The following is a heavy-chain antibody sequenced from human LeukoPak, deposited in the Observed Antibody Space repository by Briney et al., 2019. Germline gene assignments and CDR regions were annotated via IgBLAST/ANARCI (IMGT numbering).Heavy chain of an antibody. Sequence: SETLSLTCTVSGGSISSGGYYWSWIRQPPGKGLEWIGEINHSGSTNYNASLKSRVTISLDTSKNQFSLKLSSVTAADTAVYYCARAEDLDTALAKEYYFDYWGQGTLVTVSS. CDR3: ARAEDLDTALAKEYYFDY. V-gene: IGHV4-39*07. J-gene: IGHJ4*02. CDR2: INHSGST. D-gene: IGHD5-18*01. CDR1: GGSISSGGYY.